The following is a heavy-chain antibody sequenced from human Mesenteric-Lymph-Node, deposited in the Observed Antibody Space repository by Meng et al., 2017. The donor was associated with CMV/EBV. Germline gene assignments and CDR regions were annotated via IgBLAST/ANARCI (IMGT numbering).Heavy chain of an antibody. J-gene: IGHJ4*02. CDR2: INTDTGDP. CDR1: GYILTDFA. V-gene: IGHV7-4-1*02. Sequence: KASGYILTDFAMNWVRQAPGQGPEWMGWINTDTGDPTYVQDFTGRFVFSLDTSASTAFLEISSLKAEDTAVYYCATKGTDYSSSLGYWGQGTLVTVSS. D-gene: IGHD6-13*01. CDR3: ATKGTDYSSSLGY.